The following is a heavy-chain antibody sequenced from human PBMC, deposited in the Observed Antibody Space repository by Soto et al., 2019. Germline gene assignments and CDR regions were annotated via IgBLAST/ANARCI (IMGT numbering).Heavy chain of an antibody. J-gene: IGHJ4*02. Sequence: EVQLVESGGGLVQPGGSLRLSCAASGFTFSSYWMSWVRQAPGKGLEWVANIKQDGSEKYYVDSVKGRFTISRDNAKNSLYLQVNSLRAEDTAVYYCARDFPDDYGDYVDYWGQGTLVTVSS. CDR1: GFTFSSYW. CDR2: IKQDGSEK. D-gene: IGHD4-17*01. CDR3: ARDFPDDYGDYVDY. V-gene: IGHV3-7*01.